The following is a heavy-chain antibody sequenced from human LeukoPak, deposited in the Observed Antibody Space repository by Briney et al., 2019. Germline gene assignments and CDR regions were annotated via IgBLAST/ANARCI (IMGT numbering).Heavy chain of an antibody. J-gene: IGHJ4*02. D-gene: IGHD6-13*01. Sequence: GGSLRLSCAASGFTFSSYWMNWARQAPGKGLEWVAVIWYDGSNKYYADSVKGRFTISRDNSKNTLYLQMNSLRAEDTAVYYCARDLGIAAAATDYWGQGTLVTVSS. CDR3: ARDLGIAAAATDY. V-gene: IGHV3-33*08. CDR1: GFTFSSYW. CDR2: IWYDGSNK.